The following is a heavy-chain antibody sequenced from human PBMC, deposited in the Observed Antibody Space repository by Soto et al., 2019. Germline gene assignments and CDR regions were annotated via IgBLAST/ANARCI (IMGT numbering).Heavy chain of an antibody. J-gene: IGHJ6*02. D-gene: IGHD6-6*01. CDR2: INSDGSST. V-gene: IGHV3-74*01. Sequence: GGSLRLSCAASGFTFSSYWMHWVRQAPGKGLVWVSRINSDGSSTSYADSVKGRFTISRDNAKNTLYLQMNSLRAEDTAVYYCASGLYSSSHYYYYYGMDVWGQGTTVTVSS. CDR1: GFTFSSYW. CDR3: ASGLYSSSHYYYYYGMDV.